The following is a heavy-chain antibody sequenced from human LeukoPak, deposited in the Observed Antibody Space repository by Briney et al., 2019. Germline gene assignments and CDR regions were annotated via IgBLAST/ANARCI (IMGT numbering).Heavy chain of an antibody. CDR3: ARDNVYGSGTEY. Sequence: SVKVSCKASGGTFSSYAISWVRQAPGQGLEWMGRIIPILGIANYAQKFQGRVTITADKFTSTAYMELSSLRSEDTAVYYCARDNVYGSGTEYWGQGTLVTVSS. V-gene: IGHV1-69*04. J-gene: IGHJ4*02. D-gene: IGHD3-10*01. CDR2: IIPILGIA. CDR1: GGTFSSYA.